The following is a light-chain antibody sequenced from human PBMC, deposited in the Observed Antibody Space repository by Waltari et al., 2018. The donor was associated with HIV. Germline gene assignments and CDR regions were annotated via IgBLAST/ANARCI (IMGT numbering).Light chain of an antibody. J-gene: IGLJ2*01. CDR2: DNH. Sequence: QSVLTQPPSVSAAPGQMVTISCSGSSSNIGNNYVSWYQQLPGTAPKLLIYDNHKRPSGIPDRVSGSKSGTSATLGITGLQTGDEADYYCGAWDSSLSAVVFGGGTKLIVL. CDR1: SSNIGNNY. V-gene: IGLV1-51*01. CDR3: GAWDSSLSAVV.